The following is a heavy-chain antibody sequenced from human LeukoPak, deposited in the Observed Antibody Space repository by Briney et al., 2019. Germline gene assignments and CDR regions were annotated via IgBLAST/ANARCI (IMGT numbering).Heavy chain of an antibody. D-gene: IGHD5-24*01. CDR1: GFTVSSNY. CDR3: ARGLKRMAYTPFY. J-gene: IGHJ4*02. V-gene: IGHV3-66*01. CDR2: IYSGGST. Sequence: GGSLRLSCAASGFTVSSNYMSWVRQAPGKGLEWVSVIYSGGSTYYADSVKGRFTISRDNSKNTLYLQMNSLRAEDTAEYYCARGLKRMAYTPFYWGQGTLVTVSS.